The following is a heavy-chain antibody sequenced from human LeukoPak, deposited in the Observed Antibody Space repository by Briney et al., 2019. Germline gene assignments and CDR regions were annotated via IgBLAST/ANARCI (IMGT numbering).Heavy chain of an antibody. CDR3: AREGNSGYDHEDYFDY. Sequence: GRSLRLSCAASGFTFSSNGMHWVRQAPGKGLEWVAVIWYDGSNKYYADSVKGRFTISRDNSKNTLYLQMNSLRAEDTAVYYCAREGNSGYDHEDYFDYWGQGTLVTVSS. V-gene: IGHV3-33*01. J-gene: IGHJ4*02. CDR1: GFTFSSNG. D-gene: IGHD5-12*01. CDR2: IWYDGSNK.